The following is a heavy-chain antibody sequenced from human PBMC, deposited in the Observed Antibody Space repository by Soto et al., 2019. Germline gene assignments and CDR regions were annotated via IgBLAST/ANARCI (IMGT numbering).Heavy chain of an antibody. CDR1: GYTFTYYW. D-gene: IGHD1-1*01. Sequence: GESLKISCEASGYTFTYYWIARVRQMPEKGLEWMGIIYPGDSDTRYSPSFQGQVTISADKSISTAYLQWSSLKASDTAMYYCARHGRDGDIYYFDYWGQGTLVTVSS. V-gene: IGHV5-51*01. J-gene: IGHJ4*02. CDR2: IYPGDSDT. CDR3: ARHGRDGDIYYFDY.